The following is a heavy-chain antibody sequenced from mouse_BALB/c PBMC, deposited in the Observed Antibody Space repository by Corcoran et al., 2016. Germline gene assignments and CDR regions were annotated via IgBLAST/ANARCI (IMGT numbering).Heavy chain of an antibody. CDR1: GFNIKDTY. CDR2: IDPANGNT. D-gene: IGHD1-2*01. V-gene: IGHV14-3*02. CDR3: ARLLRLLYAMDY. Sequence: EVQLQQSGAELVKPGASVKLSCTASGFNIKDTYMHWVKQRPEQGLEWSGRIDPANGNTKYDPKFQGKATITADTSSNTAYLQLSSLTSEDTAVYYCARLLRLLYAMDYWGQGTSVTVSS. J-gene: IGHJ4*01.